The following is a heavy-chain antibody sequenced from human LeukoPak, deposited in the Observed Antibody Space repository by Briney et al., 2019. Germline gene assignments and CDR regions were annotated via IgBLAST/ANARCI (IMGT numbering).Heavy chain of an antibody. Sequence: GGSLRLSCSASGFTLSNFWIHWVRQAPGKGLVWVSRINTDGSSTNYADSVKGRFAVSRDNAKNTLYLQMNSLRVEDTAVYYCARGHWLDSFDYWGQGTLVTVSS. CDR2: INTDGSST. CDR3: ARGHWLDSFDY. D-gene: IGHD6-19*01. CDR1: GFTLSNFW. J-gene: IGHJ4*02. V-gene: IGHV3-74*01.